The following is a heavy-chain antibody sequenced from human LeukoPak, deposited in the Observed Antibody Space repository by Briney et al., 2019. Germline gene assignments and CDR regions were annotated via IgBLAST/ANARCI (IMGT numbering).Heavy chain of an antibody. V-gene: IGHV3-21*01. Sequence: KTGGSLRLSCAASGFTFSNYCMNWVRQAPGKGLEWVSSISSSISYIYYADSVKGRFTISRDNAKNSLYLQMNSLRAEDTAVYYCAKSSGWNYYYYYMDVWGKGTTVIASS. CDR3: AKSSGWNYYYYYMDV. D-gene: IGHD6-19*01. J-gene: IGHJ6*03. CDR2: ISSSISYI. CDR1: GFTFSNYC.